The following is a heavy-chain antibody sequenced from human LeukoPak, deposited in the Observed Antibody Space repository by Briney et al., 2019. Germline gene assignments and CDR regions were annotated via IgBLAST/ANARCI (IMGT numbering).Heavy chain of an antibody. J-gene: IGHJ4*02. Sequence: GGSLRLSCSASGLTFSTHGMNWVRQARGRGLEWVSGIRGNGITTYYADSVKGRFTISRDNSKNTVYLQMNSLRAEDTAIYYCAKDDRWLQYNDWGQGTLVTVSS. V-gene: IGHV3-23*01. CDR1: GLTFSTHG. CDR3: AKDDRWLQYND. D-gene: IGHD5-24*01. CDR2: IRGNGITT.